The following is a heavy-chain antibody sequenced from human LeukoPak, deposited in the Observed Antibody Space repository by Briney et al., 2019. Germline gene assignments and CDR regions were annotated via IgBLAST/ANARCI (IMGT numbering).Heavy chain of an antibody. V-gene: IGHV1-69*13. CDR3: ARDTYYYDSTFDYYYGMDV. D-gene: IGHD3-22*01. Sequence: VASVKVSCKASGGTFSSYAISWVRQATGQGLEWMGGIIPIFGTANYAQKFQGRVTITADESTSTAYMELSSLRSEDTAVYYCARDTYYYDSTFDYYYGMDVWGQGTTVTVSS. J-gene: IGHJ6*02. CDR1: GGTFSSYA. CDR2: IIPIFGTA.